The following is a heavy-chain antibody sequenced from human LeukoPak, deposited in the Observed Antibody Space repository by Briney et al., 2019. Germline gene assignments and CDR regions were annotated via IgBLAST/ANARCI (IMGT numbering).Heavy chain of an antibody. CDR1: RYTFTSYY. D-gene: IGHD2-2*01. Sequence: ASVKVSCKASRYTFTSYYMHWVRQAPGQGLEWVGIINPSGGSTSYAQKFQGRVTMTRDMSTSTVYMELSSLRSEDTAVYYCASGSTHYYYYMDVWGKGTTVTVSS. V-gene: IGHV1-46*01. CDR2: INPSGGST. J-gene: IGHJ6*03. CDR3: ASGSTHYYYYMDV.